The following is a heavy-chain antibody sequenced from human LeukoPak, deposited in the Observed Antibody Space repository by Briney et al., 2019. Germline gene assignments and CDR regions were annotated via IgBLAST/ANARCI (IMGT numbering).Heavy chain of an antibody. CDR2: IYYSGST. V-gene: IGHV4-59*01. Sequence: PSETLSLTCTVSGGSISSYYWSWIRRPPGKGLEWIGYIYYSGSTNYNPSLKSRVTISVDTSKNQFSLKLSSVTAADTAAYYCARWSSRINWFDPWGQGTLVTVSS. J-gene: IGHJ5*02. CDR3: ARWSSRINWFDP. CDR1: GGSISSYY. D-gene: IGHD6-13*01.